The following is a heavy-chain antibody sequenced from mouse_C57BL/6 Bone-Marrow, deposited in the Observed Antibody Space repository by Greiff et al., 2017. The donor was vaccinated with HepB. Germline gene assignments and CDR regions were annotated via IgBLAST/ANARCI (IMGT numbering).Heavy chain of an antibody. CDR3: ARLWLPRRYFDV. J-gene: IGHJ1*03. V-gene: IGHV1-69*01. CDR2: IDPSDSYT. D-gene: IGHD1-2*01. CDR1: GYTFTSYW. Sequence: QVQLKQPGAELVMPGASVKLSCKASGYTFTSYWMHWVKQRPGQGLEWIGEIDPSDSYTNYNQKFKGKSTLTVDKSSSTAYMQLSSLTSEDSAVYYCARLWLPRRYFDVWGTGTTVTVSS.